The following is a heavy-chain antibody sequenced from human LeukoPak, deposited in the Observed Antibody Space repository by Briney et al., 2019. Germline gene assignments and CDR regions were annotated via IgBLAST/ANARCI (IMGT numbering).Heavy chain of an antibody. J-gene: IGHJ6*02. D-gene: IGHD5-24*01. CDR3: ARDFYEMATTHRYHYYYYGMDV. CDR1: GGTFSSYA. V-gene: IGHV1-69*01. Sequence: SVKVSCKAAGGTFSSYAISWVRQAPGQGLEWMGGIIPIFGTANYAQKFQGRVTITADESTSTAYMELSSLRSEDTAVYYCARDFYEMATTHRYHYYYYGMDVWGQGTTVTVSS. CDR2: IIPIFGTA.